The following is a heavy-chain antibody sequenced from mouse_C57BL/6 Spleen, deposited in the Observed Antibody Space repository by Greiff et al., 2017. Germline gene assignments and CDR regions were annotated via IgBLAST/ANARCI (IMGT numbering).Heavy chain of an antibody. Sequence: VQRVESGAELVRPGTSVKVSCKASGYAFTNYSIEWVKQRPGQGLEWIGVINPGSGGTNYNEKFKGKATLTADKSSSTAYMQLRRLTSEDSAVYFCASRGIVATGAMDYWGQGASVTVSS. J-gene: IGHJ4*01. D-gene: IGHD1-1*01. CDR1: GYAFTNYS. CDR2: INPGSGGT. V-gene: IGHV1-54*01. CDR3: ASRGIVATGAMDY.